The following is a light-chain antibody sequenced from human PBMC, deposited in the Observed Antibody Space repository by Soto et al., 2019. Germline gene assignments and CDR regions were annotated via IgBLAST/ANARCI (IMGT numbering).Light chain of an antibody. CDR3: SSYTTSSILGYV. CDR2: DVT. CDR1: SSDVGGSNY. V-gene: IGLV2-14*03. Sequence: QSVLTQPASVSGSPGQSITISCTGTSSDVGGSNYVSWYQQHPGKAPKLMIYDVTYRPSGVSNRFSGSKSGKTASLTISGLQAEDEADYYCSSYTTSSILGYVFGTGTKVTV. J-gene: IGLJ1*01.